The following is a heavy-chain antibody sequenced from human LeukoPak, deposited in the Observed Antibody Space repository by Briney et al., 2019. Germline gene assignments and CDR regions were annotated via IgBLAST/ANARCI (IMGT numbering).Heavy chain of an antibody. V-gene: IGHV4-31*03. J-gene: IGHJ4*02. CDR2: IYYSGST. CDR3: ARDNCSGGSCHLDY. CDR1: GGSISSGGYY. D-gene: IGHD2-15*01. Sequence: PSETLSLTCTVSGGSISSGGYYWSWMRQHPGKGLEWIGYIYYSGSTYYNPSLKSRVTISVDTSKNQFSLKLSSVTAADTAVYYCARDNCSGGSCHLDYWGQGTLVTVSS.